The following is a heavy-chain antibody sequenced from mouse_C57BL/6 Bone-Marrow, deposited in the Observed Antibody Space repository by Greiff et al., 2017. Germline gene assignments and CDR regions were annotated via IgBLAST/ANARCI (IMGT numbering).Heavy chain of an antibody. J-gene: IGHJ1*03. CDR1: GYSITSGYY. Sequence: EVQLQESGPGLVKPSQSLSLTCSVTGYSITSGYYWNWIRQFPGNKLEWMGYISYDGSNNYNPSLKNRISITRDTSKNQFFLKLNSVTTEDTATNYCAKDHYYGSSPYWYFDVWGTGTTVTVSA. D-gene: IGHD1-1*01. V-gene: IGHV3-6*01. CDR3: AKDHYYGSSPYWYFDV. CDR2: ISYDGSN.